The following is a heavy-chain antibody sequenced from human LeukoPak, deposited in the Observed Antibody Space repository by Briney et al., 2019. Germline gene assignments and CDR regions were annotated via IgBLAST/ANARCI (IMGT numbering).Heavy chain of an antibody. CDR3: VRDPDALDY. J-gene: IGHJ4*02. Sequence: PGGSLRLSCAASGFTFSNCDMHWVRQAPGKGLEWVAVISYAGSNKYYADSVKGRFTISRDNAKNSLYLQMNSLRDEDTAVYYCVRDPDALDYWGQGTLVTVSS. D-gene: IGHD2-2*01. CDR2: ISYAGSNK. CDR1: GFTFSNCD. V-gene: IGHV3-30*03.